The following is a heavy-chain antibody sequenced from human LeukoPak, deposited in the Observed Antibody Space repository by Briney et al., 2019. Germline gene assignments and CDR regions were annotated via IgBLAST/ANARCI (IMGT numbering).Heavy chain of an antibody. CDR3: ARDPDSSGYYYVYFDY. Sequence: GGSLRLSCAASGFTFSSYAMHWVRQAPGKGLEWVAVISYDGSNKYYADSVKGRFTISRDNSKNTLYLQMNSLRAEDTAVYYCARDPDSSGYYYVYFDYWGQGTLVTVSS. J-gene: IGHJ4*02. V-gene: IGHV3-30*04. D-gene: IGHD3-22*01. CDR2: ISYDGSNK. CDR1: GFTFSSYA.